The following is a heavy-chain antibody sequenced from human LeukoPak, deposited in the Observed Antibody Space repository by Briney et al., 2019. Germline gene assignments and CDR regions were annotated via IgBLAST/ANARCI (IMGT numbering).Heavy chain of an antibody. CDR1: GYSISSSYY. CDR3: ARRGHYYYDSSGYYYGSASDI. CDR2: IYYSGST. Sequence: PSETLSLTCTVSGYSISSSYYWSWIRQPPGKGLEWIGYIYYSGSTNYNPSLKSRVTISVDTSKNQFSLKLSSVTAADTAVYYCARRGHYYYDSSGYYYGSASDIWGQGTMVTVSS. D-gene: IGHD3-22*01. V-gene: IGHV4-59*08. J-gene: IGHJ3*02.